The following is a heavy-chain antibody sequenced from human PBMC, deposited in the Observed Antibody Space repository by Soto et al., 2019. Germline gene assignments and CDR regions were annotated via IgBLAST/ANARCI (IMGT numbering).Heavy chain of an antibody. Sequence: SETLSLTCTVSGGSISSGGYYWSWIRQHPGKGLEWIGYIYYSGSTYYNPSLKSRVTISVDTSKNQFSLKLSSVTAADTAVYYCARDRIGYGDYSSNKDDAFDIWGQGTMVTVSS. CDR2: IYYSGST. J-gene: IGHJ3*02. CDR3: ARDRIGYGDYSSNKDDAFDI. CDR1: GGSISSGGYY. D-gene: IGHD4-17*01. V-gene: IGHV4-31*03.